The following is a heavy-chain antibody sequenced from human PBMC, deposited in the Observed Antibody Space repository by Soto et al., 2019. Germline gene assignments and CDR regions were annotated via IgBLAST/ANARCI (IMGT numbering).Heavy chain of an antibody. CDR3: ASARIAVAGYDY. Sequence: PGGSLRLSCSASGLTFSSYWMHWVRQAPGKGLVWVSRINSDGSSTSYADSVKGRFTISRDNAKNTLYLQMNSLRAEDTAVYYCASARIAVAGYDYWGQGTLVTVSS. V-gene: IGHV3-74*01. D-gene: IGHD6-19*01. J-gene: IGHJ4*02. CDR2: INSDGSST. CDR1: GLTFSSYW.